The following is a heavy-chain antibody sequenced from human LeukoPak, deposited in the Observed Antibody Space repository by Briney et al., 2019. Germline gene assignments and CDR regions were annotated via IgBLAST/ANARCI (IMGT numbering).Heavy chain of an antibody. J-gene: IGHJ5*02. CDR3: ARGIHIVVVPAAKSYNWFDP. D-gene: IGHD2-2*01. CDR1: GYTFTGYY. CDR2: INPNSGGT. Sequence: ASVKVFCKASGYTFTGYYMHWVRQAPGQGLEWMGWINPNSGGTNYAQKFQGRVTMTRDTSISTAYMELSRLRSDDTAVYYCARGIHIVVVPAAKSYNWFDPWGQGTLVTVSS. V-gene: IGHV1-2*02.